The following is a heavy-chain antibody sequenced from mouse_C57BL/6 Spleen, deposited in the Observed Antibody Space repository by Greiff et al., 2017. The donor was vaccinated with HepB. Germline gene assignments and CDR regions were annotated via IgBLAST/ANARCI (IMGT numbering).Heavy chain of an antibody. V-gene: IGHV5-17*01. CDR3: ASPIYYGGYFDV. CDR1: GFTFSDYG. D-gene: IGHD2-1*01. CDR2: ISSGSSTI. J-gene: IGHJ1*03. Sequence: DVKLQESGGGLVKPGGSLKLSCAASGFTFSDYGMHWVRQAPEKGLEWVAYISSGSSTIYYADTVKGRFTISRDNAKNTLFLQMTSLRSEDTAMYYCASPIYYGGYFDVWGTGTTVTVSS.